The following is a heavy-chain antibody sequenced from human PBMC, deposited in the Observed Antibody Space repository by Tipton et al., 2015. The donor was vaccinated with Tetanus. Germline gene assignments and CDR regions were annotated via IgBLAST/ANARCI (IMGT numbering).Heavy chain of an antibody. V-gene: IGHV3-7*03. J-gene: IGHJ4*02. Sequence: GSLRLSCAASGFTFSSYWMSWVRQAPGKGLEWVANIKQDGSDKYYVGSVKGRFTISRDNAKNSLYLQMNSLRVEDTAVYYCARETYGDYFDYWGQGTLVTVSS. D-gene: IGHD4-17*01. CDR1: GFTFSSYW. CDR2: IKQDGSDK. CDR3: ARETYGDYFDY.